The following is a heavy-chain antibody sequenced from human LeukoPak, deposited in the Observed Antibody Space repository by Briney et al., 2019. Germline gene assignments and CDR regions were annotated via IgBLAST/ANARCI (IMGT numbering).Heavy chain of an antibody. Sequence: GGSLRLSCAASGLTVSGNSMSWVGKAPGKGLEWVSVIYSGGSTYYADSVKGRFTISRDNSKNTLYLQMNSLKAEDTAVYYCARGTLRFLAGWGQGTLVTVSS. V-gene: IGHV3-66*01. D-gene: IGHD3-3*01. J-gene: IGHJ4*02. CDR1: GLTVSGNS. CDR2: IYSGGST. CDR3: ARGTLRFLAG.